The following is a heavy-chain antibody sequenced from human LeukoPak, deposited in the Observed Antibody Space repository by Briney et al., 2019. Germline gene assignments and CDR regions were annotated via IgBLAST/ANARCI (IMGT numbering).Heavy chain of an antibody. CDR1: GYSFISQW. CDR3: ARLGHPDCTNGVCYDFDY. D-gene: IGHD2-8*01. J-gene: IGHJ4*02. Sequence: GESLKISCKGSGYSFISQWIGWVRQMPGKGLEWMGIIYPGDSDTRYSPSFQGQVTISADKSISTAYLQWSSLKASDTAMYYRARLGHPDCTNGVCYDFDYWGQGTLVTVSS. CDR2: IYPGDSDT. V-gene: IGHV5-51*01.